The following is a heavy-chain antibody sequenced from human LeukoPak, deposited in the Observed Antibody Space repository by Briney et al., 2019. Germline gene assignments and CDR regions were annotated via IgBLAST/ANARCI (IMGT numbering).Heavy chain of an antibody. D-gene: IGHD1-26*01. V-gene: IGHV5-51*01. CDR1: GYSFASYC. Sequence: GESLKISCKVSGYSFASYCIGWVRQMPGKGLEWMGIIYPGDSGPTYSPSFQGQVTISVDKSISTAYLQWSSLQASDTAMYYCGMSGDRVPLQDDVFDVWGQGTMVTVST. CDR2: IYPGDSGP. J-gene: IGHJ3*01. CDR3: GMSGDRVPLQDDVFDV.